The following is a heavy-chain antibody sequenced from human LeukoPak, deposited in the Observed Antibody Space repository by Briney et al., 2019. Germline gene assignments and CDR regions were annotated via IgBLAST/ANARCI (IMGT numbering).Heavy chain of an antibody. V-gene: IGHV4-39*07. D-gene: IGHD3-3*01. CDR2: IYYSGST. CDR1: GGSISSSSYY. CDR3: ARGIHFGVVSDYYMDV. Sequence: PSETLSLTCTVSGGSISSSSYYWGWIRQPPGKGLEWIGSIYYSGSTYYNPSLKSRVTISVDTSKNQFSLKLSSVTAADTAVYYCARGIHFGVVSDYYMDVWGKGTTVTVSS. J-gene: IGHJ6*03.